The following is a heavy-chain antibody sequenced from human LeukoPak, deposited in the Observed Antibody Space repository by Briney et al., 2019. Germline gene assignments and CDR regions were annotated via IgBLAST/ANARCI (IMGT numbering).Heavy chain of an antibody. CDR2: IYYSGST. Sequence: SETLSLTCTVSGGSVSSYYWSWVRQPPGKGLEWIGYIYYSGSTNYNPSLKSRVTISVDTSKNQFSLKLSSVTAADTAVYYCARDGGDDAFDIWGQGTMVTVSS. V-gene: IGHV4-59*02. CDR3: ARDGGDDAFDI. J-gene: IGHJ3*02. CDR1: GGSVSSYY. D-gene: IGHD3-16*01.